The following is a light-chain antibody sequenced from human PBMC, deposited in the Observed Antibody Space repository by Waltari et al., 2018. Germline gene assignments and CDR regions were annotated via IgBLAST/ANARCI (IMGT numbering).Light chain of an antibody. CDR1: ASNIASFR. V-gene: IGLV1-40*01. CDR2: ENT. J-gene: IGLJ3*02. CDR3: QSYDNSLRGSLL. Sequence: QSVLTQAPSVSGAPGQRVTISCTGGASNIASFRVNWYQHLPGRVPKLLIYENTTRPSGVPDRFSGSKSGTAASLAIEGLQPEDEGDYYCQSYDNSLRGSLLFGGGTKVTV.